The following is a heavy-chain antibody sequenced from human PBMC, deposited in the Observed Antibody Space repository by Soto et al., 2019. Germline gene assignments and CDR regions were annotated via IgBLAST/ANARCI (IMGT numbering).Heavy chain of an antibody. V-gene: IGHV3-23*01. CDR1: GFTFSNYA. CDR3: ARVSDVGELELHVNYMDV. CDR2: ISGSYGKT. Sequence: PGGSVRLSCAGSGFTFSNYAMSWVRQAPGKGPEWVSAISGSYGKTYYADSVKGRFTISRDNSKSTLYLQMNSLRAADTAVYYCARVSDVGELELHVNYMDVWGKGTTVTVSS. D-gene: IGHD1-7*01. J-gene: IGHJ6*03.